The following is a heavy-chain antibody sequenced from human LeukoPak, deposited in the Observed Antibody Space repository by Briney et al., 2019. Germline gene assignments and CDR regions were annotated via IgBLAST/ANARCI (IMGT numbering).Heavy chain of an antibody. Sequence: GESLRLSCAASGFTFSSFAMSWVRQAPGKGLEWVSTISVSGDSTNYADSVKGRSTMSRDNSKNTLYLQMNSLRAEDTAVYYCAKAPNNFWSGATRYFDDWGREPWSPSPQ. CDR1: GFTFSSFA. J-gene: IGHJ4*02. CDR2: ISVSGDST. V-gene: IGHV3-23*01. CDR3: AKAPNNFWSGATRYFDD. D-gene: IGHD3-3*01.